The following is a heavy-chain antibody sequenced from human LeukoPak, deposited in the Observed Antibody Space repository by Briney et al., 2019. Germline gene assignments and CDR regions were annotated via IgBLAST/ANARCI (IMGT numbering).Heavy chain of an antibody. CDR1: GGSFSGYY. D-gene: IGHD2-2*01. J-gene: IGHJ6*03. V-gene: IGHV4-34*01. CDR2: INHSGSS. CDR3: ARGPRVVVPAARGLAIYYYMDV. Sequence: SETLSLTCALYGGSFSGYYWSGLGQPPGKGLEGMGEINHSGSSNYIPSLKSRVTISVDTSTNQFSLKLSSVTAADTAVYYCARGPRVVVPAARGLAIYYYMDVWGKGTTVTVSS.